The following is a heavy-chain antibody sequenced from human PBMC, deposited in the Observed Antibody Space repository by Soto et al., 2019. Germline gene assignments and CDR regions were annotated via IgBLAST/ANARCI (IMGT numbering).Heavy chain of an antibody. J-gene: IGHJ6*02. V-gene: IGHV3-23*01. CDR3: AKVYTVPHGTYYYYYGMDV. Sequence: GGALRLSCAASGFTFSSYEMNWVRQAPGKGLEWVSAISGSGGSTYYADSVKGRFTISRDNSKNTLYLQMNSLRAEDTAVYYCAKVYTVPHGTYYYYYGMDVCGQGTTVTVS. CDR2: ISGSGGST. D-gene: IGHD4-17*01. CDR1: GFTFSSYE.